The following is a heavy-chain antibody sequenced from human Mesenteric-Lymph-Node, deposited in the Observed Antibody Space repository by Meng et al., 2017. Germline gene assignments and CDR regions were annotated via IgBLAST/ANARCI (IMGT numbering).Heavy chain of an antibody. CDR2: IKQDGSEK. CDR3: ARGYCSGSRCYGSVFDI. D-gene: IGHD2-15*01. V-gene: IGHV3-7*01. J-gene: IGHJ3*02. Sequence: GESLKISCTASGFTFSSNWMIWVRQAPRKVLEWVANIKQDGSEKHYVDSVRGRFTISRDNAKNSLYLQMSSLRAEDTAVYSCARGYCSGSRCYGSVFDIWGQGTMVTVSS. CDR1: GFTFSSNW.